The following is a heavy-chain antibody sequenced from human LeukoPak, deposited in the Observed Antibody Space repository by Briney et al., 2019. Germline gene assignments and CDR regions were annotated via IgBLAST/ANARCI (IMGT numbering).Heavy chain of an antibody. J-gene: IGHJ4*02. D-gene: IGHD3-22*01. V-gene: IGHV4-39*01. CDR1: GGSISSSSYY. Sequence: SETLSLTCTVSGGSISSSSYYWGWIRQPPGKGLEWIGSIYYSGSTYYNPSLKSRVTISVDTSKSQFSLKLSSVTAADTAVYYCARRSYDGSGYYYVDYWGQGTLVTVSS. CDR3: ARRSYDGSGYYYVDY. CDR2: IYYSGST.